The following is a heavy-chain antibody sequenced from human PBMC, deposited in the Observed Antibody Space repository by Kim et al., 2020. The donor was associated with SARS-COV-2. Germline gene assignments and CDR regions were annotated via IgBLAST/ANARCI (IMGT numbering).Heavy chain of an antibody. CDR1: GFTFSSYG. D-gene: IGHD1-26*01. Sequence: GGSLRLSCAASGFTFSSYGMHWVRQAPGKGLEWVAVISYDGSNKYYADSVKGRFTISRDNSKNTLYLQMNSLRAEDTAVYYCAKDFRAVGAKLGHAFDIWGQGTMVTVSS. CDR3: AKDFRAVGAKLGHAFDI. V-gene: IGHV3-30*18. J-gene: IGHJ3*02. CDR2: ISYDGSNK.